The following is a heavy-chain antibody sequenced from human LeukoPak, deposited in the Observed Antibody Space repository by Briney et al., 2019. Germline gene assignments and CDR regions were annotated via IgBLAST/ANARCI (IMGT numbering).Heavy chain of an antibody. D-gene: IGHD3-3*01. CDR1: DDSITMYY. V-gene: IGHV4-59*12. CDR2: VDHTGST. J-gene: IGHJ6*03. CDR3: ARLRWGFWSGYRYYYYYYMDV. Sequence: PSETLSLTCTVSDDSITMYYWTWIRQPPGKGLEWIGYVDHTGSTKFNPSLNGRVSISRDTSNNFFSLRLRSVTAADTAVYYCARLRWGFWSGYRYYYYYYMDVWGKGTTVTVSS.